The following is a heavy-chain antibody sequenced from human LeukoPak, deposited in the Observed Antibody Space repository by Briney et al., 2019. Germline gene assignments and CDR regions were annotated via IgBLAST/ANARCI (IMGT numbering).Heavy chain of an antibody. D-gene: IGHD6-19*01. CDR1: GGTFSSYA. V-gene: IGHV1-69*13. J-gene: IGHJ3*02. CDR3: ARDGYSSGQTRAFDI. CDR2: IIPIFGTA. Sequence: ASVKVSCKASGGTFSSYAISWVRQAPGQGLEWMGGIIPIFGTANYAQKFQGRVTITADESTSTAYMELSSLRSEDTAVYYCARDGYSSGQTRAFDIWGQGTMVTVSS.